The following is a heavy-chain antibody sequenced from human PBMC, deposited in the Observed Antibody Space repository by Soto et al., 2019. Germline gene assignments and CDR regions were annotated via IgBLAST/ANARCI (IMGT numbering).Heavy chain of an antibody. CDR1: GYSFTDYH. J-gene: IGHJ6*02. CDR3: ARGHSTDCSNGVCSFFYNHEMDV. Sequence: ASVKVSCKASGYSFTDYHIHWVRQAPGQGLEWLGRINPKSGGTSTAQKFQGWVTMTRDRSISTVYMELTRLRSDDTAVYFCARGHSTDCSNGVCSFFYNHEMDVWGQGTTVTVSS. D-gene: IGHD2-8*01. V-gene: IGHV1-2*04. CDR2: INPKSGGT.